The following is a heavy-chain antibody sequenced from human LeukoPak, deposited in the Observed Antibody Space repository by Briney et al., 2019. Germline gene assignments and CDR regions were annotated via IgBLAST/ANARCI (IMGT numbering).Heavy chain of an antibody. V-gene: IGHV4-4*02. Sequence: SETLSLTCAVSGGSISSSNWWSWVRQPPGKGLEWIGEIYHSGSTNYNPFLKSRVTISVDKSKNQFSLKLSSVTAADTAVYYCARVGDYYDSSGRGYTLGYFQHWGQGTLVTVSS. CDR3: ARVGDYYDSSGRGYTLGYFQH. CDR2: IYHSGST. D-gene: IGHD3-22*01. J-gene: IGHJ1*01. CDR1: GGSISSSNW.